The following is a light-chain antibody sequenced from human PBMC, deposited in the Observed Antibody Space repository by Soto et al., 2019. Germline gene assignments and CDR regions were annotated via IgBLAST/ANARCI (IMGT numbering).Light chain of an antibody. CDR3: LSADSSGTYV. V-gene: IGLV3-16*01. CDR2: KDS. J-gene: IGLJ1*01. CDR1: ALPKKY. Sequence: YELTQPPSVSVSLGQMARITCSGEALPKKYAYWYQQKPGQFPVLVIYKDSERPPGIPERFSGSSSGTIVTLTISGVQAEDEADYYCLSADSSGTYVFGTGTKVTVL.